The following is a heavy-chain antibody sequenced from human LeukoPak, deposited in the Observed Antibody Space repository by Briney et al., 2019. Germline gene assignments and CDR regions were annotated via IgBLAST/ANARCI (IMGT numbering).Heavy chain of an antibody. CDR2: INWNGGST. CDR3: ARVSRTVTTWYHYYYMDV. J-gene: IGHJ6*03. D-gene: IGHD4-17*01. Sequence: PGGSLRLSCAASGFTLDDYGMSWVRQAPGKGLEGVSGINWNGGSTGYADSVKGRFTISRDNAKNCLYLQMNSLRAEDTALYYCARVSRTVTTWYHYYYMDVWGKGTTVTVSS. CDR1: GFTLDDYG. V-gene: IGHV3-20*04.